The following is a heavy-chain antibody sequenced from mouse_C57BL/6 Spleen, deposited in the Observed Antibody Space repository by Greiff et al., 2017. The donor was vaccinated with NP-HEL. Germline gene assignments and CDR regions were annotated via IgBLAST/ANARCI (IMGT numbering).Heavy chain of an antibody. CDR3: ARDDSFAY. J-gene: IGHJ3*01. V-gene: IGHV1-42*01. D-gene: IGHD2-4*01. Sequence: EVQLQQSGPELVKPGASVKISCKASGYSFTGYYMNWVKQSPEKSLEWIGEINPSTGGTTYNQKFKAKATLTVEKSSSTAYMQLKSLTSEDSAGYYCARDDSFAYWGQGTLVTVSA. CDR2: INPSTGGT. CDR1: GYSFTGYY.